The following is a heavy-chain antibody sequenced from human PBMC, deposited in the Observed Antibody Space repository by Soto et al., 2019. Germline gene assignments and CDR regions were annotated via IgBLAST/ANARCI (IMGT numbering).Heavy chain of an antibody. Sequence: PGESLKISCKGSGYSFTSYWIGWVRQMPGKGLEWMGIIYPGDSDTRYSPSFQGQVTISADKSISTAYLQWSSLKASDTAMYYCARQGTMVRGVIIPKDIDYWGQGTLVTVSS. CDR1: GYSFTSYW. V-gene: IGHV5-51*01. CDR3: ARQGTMVRGVIIPKDIDY. J-gene: IGHJ4*02. CDR2: IYPGDSDT. D-gene: IGHD3-10*01.